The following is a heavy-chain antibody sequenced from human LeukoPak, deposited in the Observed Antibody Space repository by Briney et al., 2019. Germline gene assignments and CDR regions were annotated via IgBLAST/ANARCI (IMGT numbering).Heavy chain of an antibody. Sequence: GGSLRLSCAASGFTVSSNYMSWVRQAPGKGLEWVSVIYSGGTTYYADSVKGRFTISRDNSKNTLYLQMNSLRAEDTAVYYCAKSNGYGLVDIWGQGTMVTVSS. CDR2: IYSGGTT. CDR3: AKSNGYGLVDI. CDR1: GFTVSSNY. J-gene: IGHJ3*02. D-gene: IGHD3-10*01. V-gene: IGHV3-66*01.